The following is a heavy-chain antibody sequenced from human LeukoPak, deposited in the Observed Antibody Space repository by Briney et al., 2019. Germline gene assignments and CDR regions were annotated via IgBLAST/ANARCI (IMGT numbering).Heavy chain of an antibody. CDR2: INHSGST. CDR3: AIGMTTIGWSWFDP. CDR1: GESFSGFY. D-gene: IGHD5-24*01. Sequence: SETLSLTCAVYGESFSGFYWSWIRQPPGKGLEWIGEINHSGSTNYNPSLKSRVTVSVDTSKNQFSLNLSSVTAADTAVYYCAIGMTTIGWSWFDPWGQGTLVTVSS. J-gene: IGHJ5*02. V-gene: IGHV4-34*01.